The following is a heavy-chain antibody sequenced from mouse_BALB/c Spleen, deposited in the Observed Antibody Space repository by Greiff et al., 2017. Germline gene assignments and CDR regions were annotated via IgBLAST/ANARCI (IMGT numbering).Heavy chain of an antibody. J-gene: IGHJ3*01. CDR1: GYTFTSYW. CDR3: TRGGYDGFAY. CDR2: IDPSDSYT. V-gene: IGHV1S127*01. D-gene: IGHD2-2*01. Sequence: VQLQQPGAELVKPGASVKMSCKASGYTFTSYWMHWVKQRPGQGLEWIGVIDPSDSYTSYNQKFKGKATLTVDTSSSTAYMQLSSLTSEDSAVYYCTRGGYDGFAYWGQGTLVTVSA.